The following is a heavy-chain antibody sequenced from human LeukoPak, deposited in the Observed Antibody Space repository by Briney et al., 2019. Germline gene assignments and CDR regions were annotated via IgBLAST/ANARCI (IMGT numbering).Heavy chain of an antibody. V-gene: IGHV3-33*01. D-gene: IGHD3-10*01. CDR1: GFTLSNYG. CDR3: ARDEGSTVVWGPIFY. J-gene: IGHJ4*02. CDR2: LWHDGTNT. Sequence: GGSLRLSWEASGFTLSNYGMHWVRQAPGKGLEWVAVLWHDGTNTDYADSVKGRFTISRDNPKNTLYLQMNSLRAEDTALYYCARDEGSTVVWGPIFYWGQGTLVTVSS.